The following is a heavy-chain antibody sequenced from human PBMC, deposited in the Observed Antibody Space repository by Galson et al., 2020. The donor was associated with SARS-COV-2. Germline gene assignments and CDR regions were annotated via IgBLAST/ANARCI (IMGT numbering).Heavy chain of an antibody. Sequence: GGSMRLSCAASGLPFSSYSMNWVRQAPGKGLEWVSSISAGSSYIYYADSVKGRFTLSRDKAKNSLYLQMNSLRAEDTAVYYCARVGGMATTPANYYYYGLDVWGQGTTVTVFS. CDR3: ARVGGMATTPANYYYYGLDV. D-gene: IGHD2-15*01. J-gene: IGHJ6*02. V-gene: IGHV3-21*01. CDR1: GLPFSSYS. CDR2: ISAGSSYI.